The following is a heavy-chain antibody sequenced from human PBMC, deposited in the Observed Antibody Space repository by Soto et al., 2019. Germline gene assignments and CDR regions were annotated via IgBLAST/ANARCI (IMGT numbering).Heavy chain of an antibody. CDR3: ARTLRFLEWFTPHYYGMDV. V-gene: IGHV1-46*01. CDR2: INPSGGST. CDR1: GYTFTSYY. D-gene: IGHD3-3*01. J-gene: IGHJ6*02. Sequence: ASVKVSCKASGYTFTSYYMHWVRQAPGQGLEWMGIINPSGGSTSYAQKFQGRVTMTRDTSTSTVYMELSSLRSEDTAVYYCARTLRFLEWFTPHYYGMDVWGQGTTVTVSS.